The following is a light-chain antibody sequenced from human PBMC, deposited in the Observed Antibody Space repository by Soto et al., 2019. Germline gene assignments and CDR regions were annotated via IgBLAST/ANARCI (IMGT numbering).Light chain of an antibody. CDR3: QQYNDWTPIT. V-gene: IGKV3-15*01. J-gene: IGKJ4*01. CDR2: DAS. CDR1: QSISSN. Sequence: IVMTQSPATLSVSPGEGATLSCRASQSISSNLAWYQQKPGQAPRLVIFDASTRATGIPDRFTGRGSGTEFTLTISGLQSEDSAVYFCQQYNDWTPITFGGGTKVDIK.